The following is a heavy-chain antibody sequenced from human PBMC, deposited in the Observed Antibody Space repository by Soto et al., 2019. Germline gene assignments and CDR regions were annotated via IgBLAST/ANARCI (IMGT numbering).Heavy chain of an antibody. CDR1: GYSFTSYW. Sequence: GQPIKVSCRVSGYSFTSYWIGWVRQIPGKGLEWMGIIYPGDSDTRYSPSFQGQVTISADKSISTAYLQWSSLKASDTAMYYCARHPDYYYGSGSYVIGMDVWGQGTTVTVSS. CDR2: IYPGDSDT. CDR3: ARHPDYYYGSGSYVIGMDV. D-gene: IGHD3-10*01. V-gene: IGHV5-51*01. J-gene: IGHJ6*02.